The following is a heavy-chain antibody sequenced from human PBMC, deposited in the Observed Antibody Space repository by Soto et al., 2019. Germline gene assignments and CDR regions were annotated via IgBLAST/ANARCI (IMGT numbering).Heavy chain of an antibody. CDR1: GVSFSGYY. D-gene: IGHD3-10*01. CDR2: INHSGST. J-gene: IGHJ5*02. Sequence: QVQLQQWGAGLLKPSETLSLTCAVYGVSFSGYYWSWFRQPPGKGMEWLGEINHSGSTNYNPSLKCRVTISVDTSKNQFSLKQSSVNAADTAVYYCARDRIKMKITMVRRVTNNWFDPWGQGTLVNVSS. CDR3: ARDRIKMKITMVRRVTNNWFDP. V-gene: IGHV4-34*01.